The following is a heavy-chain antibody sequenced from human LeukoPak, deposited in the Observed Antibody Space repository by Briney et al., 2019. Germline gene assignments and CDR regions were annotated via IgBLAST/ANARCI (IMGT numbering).Heavy chain of an antibody. Sequence: SETLSLTCAVSGYSISSGYYWGWIRQPPGKGLEWIGSIYQSGTTYYNPSLKSRVTISADTSKNQFSLKLSSVTAADTAVYYCARGVGVYASWFDPWGQGTLVTVSS. CDR1: GYSISSGYY. V-gene: IGHV4-38-2*01. CDR3: ARGVGVYASWFDP. CDR2: IYQSGTT. J-gene: IGHJ5*02. D-gene: IGHD2-8*01.